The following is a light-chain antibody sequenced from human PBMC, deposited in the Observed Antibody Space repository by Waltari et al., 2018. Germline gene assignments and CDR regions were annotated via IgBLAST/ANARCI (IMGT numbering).Light chain of an antibody. CDR1: SSALGGYSF. CDR3: SSYTSIIPPFL. Sequence: QSALTQPASVSGSPGQSITISCTRSSSALGGYSFVYWYQQHPGKAPKLMIYDVSHRASGVANRFSGSKSGNTASLTISGLQPEDEADYYCSSYTSIIPPFLFGTGTKVTVL. V-gene: IGLV2-14*01. CDR2: DVS. J-gene: IGLJ1*01.